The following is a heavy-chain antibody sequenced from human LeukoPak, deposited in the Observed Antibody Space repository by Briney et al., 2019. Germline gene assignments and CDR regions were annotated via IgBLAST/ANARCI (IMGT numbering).Heavy chain of an antibody. CDR2: IYYSGST. Sequence: SETLSLTCTVSGGSISSYYWSWIRQPPGKGLEWIGCIYYSGSTNYNPSLKSRVTISVDTSKNQFSLKLSSVTAADTAVYYCARGGIRVFDYWGQGTLVTVSS. V-gene: IGHV4-59*01. CDR1: GGSISSYY. CDR3: ARGGIRVFDY. D-gene: IGHD3-16*01. J-gene: IGHJ4*02.